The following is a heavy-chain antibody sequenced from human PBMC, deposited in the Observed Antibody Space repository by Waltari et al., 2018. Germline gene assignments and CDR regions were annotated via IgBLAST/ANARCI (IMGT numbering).Heavy chain of an antibody. CDR1: GYSISSGYY. CDR3: ARDRVANWFDP. D-gene: IGHD2-15*01. V-gene: IGHV4-38-2*02. J-gene: IGHJ5*02. CDR2: IYHSGGT. Sequence: QVQLQESGPGLVKPSETLSLTCTVSGYSISSGYYWGWIRQPPGKGLEWLGSIYHSGGTYYNPSLKSRVTISVDTSKNQFSLKLSSVTAADTAVYYCARDRVANWFDPWGQGTLVTVSS.